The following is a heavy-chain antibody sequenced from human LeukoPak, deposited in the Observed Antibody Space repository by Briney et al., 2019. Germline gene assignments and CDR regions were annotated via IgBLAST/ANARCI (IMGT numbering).Heavy chain of an antibody. D-gene: IGHD2-15*01. J-gene: IGHJ4*02. Sequence: SETLSLTCAVYGGSFSGYYWSWIRQPPGKGLEWIGEINHSGSTNYNPPLKSRVTISVDTSKNQFSLKLSSVTAADTAVYYCARVGGGGKAYRGQGTLVTVSS. CDR1: GGSFSGYY. CDR2: INHSGST. CDR3: ARVGGGGKAY. V-gene: IGHV4-34*01.